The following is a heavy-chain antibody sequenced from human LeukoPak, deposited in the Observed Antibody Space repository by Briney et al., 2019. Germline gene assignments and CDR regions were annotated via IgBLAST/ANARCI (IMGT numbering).Heavy chain of an antibody. CDR3: ARSPGLTGTTGQHYYMDV. D-gene: IGHD1-7*01. V-gene: IGHV1-18*01. CDR2: ISAYNGNT. Sequence: GASVKVSCKASGCTFTSYGISWVRQAPGQGLEWMGWISAYNGNTNYAQKLQGRVTMTTDTSTSTAYMELRSLRSDDTAVYHCARSPGLTGTTGQHYYMDVWGKGTTVTVSS. CDR1: GCTFTSYG. J-gene: IGHJ6*03.